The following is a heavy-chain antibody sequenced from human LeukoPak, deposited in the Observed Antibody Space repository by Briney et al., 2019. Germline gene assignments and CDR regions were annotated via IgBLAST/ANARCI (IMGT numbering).Heavy chain of an antibody. CDR3: ARLVYSGWYLNFDY. CDR2: IYHSGST. J-gene: IGHJ4*02. D-gene: IGHD6-19*01. V-gene: IGHV4-38-2*01. CDR1: GYSISSGYY. Sequence: KPSETLSLTCAVSGYSISSGYYWGWIRQPPGKGLEWIGSIYHSGSTYYNPSLKSRVTISVDTSKNQFSLKLSSVTAADTAVYYCARLVYSGWYLNFDYWGQGTLVTVPS.